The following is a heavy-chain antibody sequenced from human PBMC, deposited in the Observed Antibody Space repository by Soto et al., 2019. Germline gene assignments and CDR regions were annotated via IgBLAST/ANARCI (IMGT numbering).Heavy chain of an antibody. Sequence: EVQLVESGGGLVQPGGSLRLSCAASGFTFSSYSMTWVRQAPGKGLEWVSYISSSSRTIYYADSVKGRFTISRDKAKNSLYLQMNSLRDEDTALYYCASDYGDSGWFDPWGQGTLVTVSS. CDR1: GFTFSSYS. D-gene: IGHD4-17*01. CDR2: ISSSSRTI. CDR3: ASDYGDSGWFDP. V-gene: IGHV3-48*02. J-gene: IGHJ5*02.